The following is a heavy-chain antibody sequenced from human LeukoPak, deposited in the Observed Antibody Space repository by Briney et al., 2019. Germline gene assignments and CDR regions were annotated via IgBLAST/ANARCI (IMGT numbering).Heavy chain of an antibody. J-gene: IGHJ4*02. Sequence: EGSLRLSCAASGFTFSSYAMSWVRQAPGKGLEWVSAISGSGGSTYYADSVKGRFTISRDNSKNTLYLQMTSLRAEDTAVYYCAKREWEVLPYDYWGQGTLVTVSS. CDR2: ISGSGGST. CDR1: GFTFSSYA. V-gene: IGHV3-23*01. D-gene: IGHD1-26*01. CDR3: AKREWEVLPYDY.